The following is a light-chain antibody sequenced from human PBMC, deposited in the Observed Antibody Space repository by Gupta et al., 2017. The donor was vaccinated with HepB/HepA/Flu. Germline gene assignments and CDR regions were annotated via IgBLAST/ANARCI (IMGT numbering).Light chain of an antibody. V-gene: IGKV1-39*01. CDR1: QSISSY. CDR2: AAS. CDR3: QQSYSTPPYT. J-gene: IGKJ2*01. Sequence: DIQMTQSPSSLSASVGDRVTITCRASQSISSYSNWYKEKPGKAPKFLIYAASSLQSGVPSRSSGSGYGTDFTLTISSRQPEDFASYYCQQSYSTPPYTFGQGTKLEIK.